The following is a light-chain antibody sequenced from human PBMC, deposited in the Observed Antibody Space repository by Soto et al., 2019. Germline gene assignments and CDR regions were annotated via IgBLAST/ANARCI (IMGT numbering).Light chain of an antibody. Sequence: EIVLTQSPATLSLSPGERATLSCRASQSVGSSLAWYQQKPGQAPRLLIDDASNRATGIPARFSGSGSGTDFTLTISSLESEDFAVYYCLQRCDGPPLTFGQGTKVEIK. CDR2: DAS. CDR3: LQRCDGPPLT. CDR1: QSVGSS. V-gene: IGKV3-11*01. J-gene: IGKJ1*01.